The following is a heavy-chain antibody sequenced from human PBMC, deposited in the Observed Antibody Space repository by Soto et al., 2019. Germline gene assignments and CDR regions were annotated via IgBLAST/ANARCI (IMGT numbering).Heavy chain of an antibody. J-gene: IGHJ4*02. V-gene: IGHV1-18*01. CDR2: ISAYNGNT. Sequence: ASVKVSCKASGYTFTSYAISWVRQAPGQGLEWMGWISAYNGNTNYAQKLQGRVTMTTDTSTTTAYMELRSLRSDDTAVYYCARVILGSTRNDPDYWGQGTLVTVSS. D-gene: IGHD3-10*01. CDR1: GYTFTSYA. CDR3: ARVILGSTRNDPDY.